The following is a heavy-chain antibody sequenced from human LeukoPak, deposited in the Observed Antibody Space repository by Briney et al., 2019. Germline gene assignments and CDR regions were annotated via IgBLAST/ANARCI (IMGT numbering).Heavy chain of an antibody. Sequence: PSETLSLTCTVSGGSISSYYWSWIRQPAGKGLEWIGRIYTSGSTNYNPSLKSRVTISVDTSKNQFSLKLSSVTAADTAVYYCARDRYDILTGYYSVMDVWGKGTTVTVSS. V-gene: IGHV4-4*07. CDR2: IYTSGST. CDR1: GGSISSYY. CDR3: ARDRYDILTGYYSVMDV. J-gene: IGHJ6*03. D-gene: IGHD3-9*01.